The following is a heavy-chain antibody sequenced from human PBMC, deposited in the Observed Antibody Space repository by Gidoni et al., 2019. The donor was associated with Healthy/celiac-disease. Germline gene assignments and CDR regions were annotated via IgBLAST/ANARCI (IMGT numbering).Heavy chain of an antibody. Sequence: VQLVESGGGLVQPGGSLRLSCAPSGFPSSSSEMNWVRQAPGKGLEWVSYISSSGSTIYYADSVKGRFTIARDNAKNSLYLQMNSLRAEDTAVYYCARVGYYDSSGYYYDYAFDIWGQGTMVTVSS. CDR2: ISSSGSTI. V-gene: IGHV3-48*03. J-gene: IGHJ3*02. CDR3: ARVGYYDSSGYYYDYAFDI. D-gene: IGHD3-22*01. CDR1: GFPSSSSE.